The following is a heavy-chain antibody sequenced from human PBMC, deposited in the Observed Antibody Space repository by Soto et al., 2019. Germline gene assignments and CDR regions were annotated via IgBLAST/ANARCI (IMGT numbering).Heavy chain of an antibody. V-gene: IGHV1-18*01. J-gene: IGHJ4*02. CDR3: ARLAGYTLDY. CDR1: GYTLTELS. CDR2: ISAYNGNT. Sequence: GASVKVSCKVSGYTLTELSMHWVRQAPGQGLEWMGWISAYNGNTNYAQKLQGRVTMTTDTSTSTAYMELRSLRSDDTAVYYCARLAGYTLDYWGQGTLVTVS. D-gene: IGHD5-12*01.